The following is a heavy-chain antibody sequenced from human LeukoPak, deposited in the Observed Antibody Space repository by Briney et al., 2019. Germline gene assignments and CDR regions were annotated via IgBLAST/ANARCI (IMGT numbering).Heavy chain of an antibody. J-gene: IGHJ4*02. Sequence: ASVKVSYKASGYTFTSNYIHWVRQAPGQGLEWMGMIYPRDGSTSYAQKFQGRVTMTRDTSTSTVYMELSSLRSEDTAVYYCANYDSSGYGYWGQGTLVTVSS. V-gene: IGHV1-46*01. CDR1: GYTFTSNY. D-gene: IGHD3-22*01. CDR2: IYPRDGST. CDR3: ANYDSSGYGY.